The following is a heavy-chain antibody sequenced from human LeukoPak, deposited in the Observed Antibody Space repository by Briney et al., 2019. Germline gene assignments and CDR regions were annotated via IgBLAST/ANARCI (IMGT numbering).Heavy chain of an antibody. Sequence: GGSLRLSCAASGFIFSGYAMHWVRQSPGKGLEWVALTSYDGKNKYYGDSVKGRFTISRDNAKNSVYLQMSSPRDEDTAVYYCARERGGLDYWGQGTLVTVSS. D-gene: IGHD3-16*01. CDR2: TSYDGKNK. CDR3: ARERGGLDY. CDR1: GFIFSGYA. V-gene: IGHV3-30*03. J-gene: IGHJ4*02.